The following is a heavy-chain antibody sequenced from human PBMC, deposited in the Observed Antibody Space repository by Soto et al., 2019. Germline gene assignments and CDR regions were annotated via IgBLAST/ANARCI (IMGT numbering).Heavy chain of an antibody. CDR1: GFTFSSYA. CDR3: ARDGVDYYDSSGYPLDY. J-gene: IGHJ4*02. V-gene: IGHV3-23*01. Sequence: PGGSLRLSCAASGFTFSSYAMSWVRQAPGKGLEWVSAISGSGGSTYYADSVKGRFTISRDNSKNTLYLQMNSLRAEDTAVYYCARDGVDYYDSSGYPLDYWGQGTLVTVSS. CDR2: ISGSGGST. D-gene: IGHD3-22*01.